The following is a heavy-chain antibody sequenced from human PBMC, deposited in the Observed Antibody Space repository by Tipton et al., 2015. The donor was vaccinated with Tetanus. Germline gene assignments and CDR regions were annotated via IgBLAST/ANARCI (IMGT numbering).Heavy chain of an antibody. D-gene: IGHD3-3*01. CDR2: IYPSDSDI. CDR3: ARGGVDSRVFDF. CDR1: GYNFSHYS. J-gene: IGHJ4*02. V-gene: IGHV5-51*01. Sequence: QLVQSGADVKKPGESLKISCQGSGYNFSHYSIGWVRQMPGKGLEWMGVIYPSDSDIRYSPSFQGQVRISADKSINTAYLQWGSLEASDTAMYYCARGGVDSRVFDFWGQGTLVTASS.